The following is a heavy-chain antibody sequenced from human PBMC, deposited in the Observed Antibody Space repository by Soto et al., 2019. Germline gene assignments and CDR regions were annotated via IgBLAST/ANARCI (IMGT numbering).Heavy chain of an antibody. Sequence: ASVKVSCKASGYTFTGYYMHWVRQAPGQGLEWMGWINPNSGGTNYAQKFQGWVTMTRDTSISTAYMELSRLRSDDTAVYYCARDTGYDSSLGYYGMDVWGQRTTVTVSS. CDR2: INPNSGGT. CDR1: GYTFTGYY. J-gene: IGHJ6*02. V-gene: IGHV1-2*04. D-gene: IGHD3-22*01. CDR3: ARDTGYDSSLGYYGMDV.